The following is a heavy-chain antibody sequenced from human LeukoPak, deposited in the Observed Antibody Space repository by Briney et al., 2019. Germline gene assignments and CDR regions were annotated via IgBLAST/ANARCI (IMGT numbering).Heavy chain of an antibody. Sequence: PGGSLRLSCAASGFTFSSYAMSWVRQAPGKGLEWVAVIWYDGSNKYYADSVKGRFTISRDNSKNTLYLQMNSLRAEDTAVYYCAKDRYSSSCLDYWGQGTLVTVSS. CDR3: AKDRYSSSCLDY. J-gene: IGHJ4*02. CDR1: GFTFSSYA. CDR2: IWYDGSNK. V-gene: IGHV3-33*06. D-gene: IGHD6-13*01.